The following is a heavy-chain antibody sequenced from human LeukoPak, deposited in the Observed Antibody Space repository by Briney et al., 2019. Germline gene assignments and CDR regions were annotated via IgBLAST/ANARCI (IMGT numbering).Heavy chain of an antibody. Sequence: PSETLSLTCTVSGGSISNYYWSWIRQPPGKGQEWIGYIYYSGSTNYNPSLKSRVTISVDTSKNQFSLKLSSVTAADTAVYYCARGRYSSSPYFDYWGQGTLVTVSS. D-gene: IGHD6-6*01. CDR1: GGSISNYY. V-gene: IGHV4-59*01. CDR3: ARGRYSSSPYFDY. CDR2: IYYSGST. J-gene: IGHJ4*02.